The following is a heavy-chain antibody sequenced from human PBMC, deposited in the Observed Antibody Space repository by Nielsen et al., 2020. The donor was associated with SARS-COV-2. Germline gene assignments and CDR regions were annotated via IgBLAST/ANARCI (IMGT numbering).Heavy chain of an antibody. V-gene: IGHV1-2*04. D-gene: IGHD5-24*01. CDR1: GYTFTGYY. CDR3: ASTRAGWFDAFDI. J-gene: IGHJ3*02. Sequence: ASVKVSCKASGYTFTGYYMHWVRQAPGQGLEWMGWINPNSGGTNYAQKFQGWVTMTRDTSISTAYMELSRLRSDDTAVYYCASTRAGWFDAFDIWGQGTMVTVSS. CDR2: INPNSGGT.